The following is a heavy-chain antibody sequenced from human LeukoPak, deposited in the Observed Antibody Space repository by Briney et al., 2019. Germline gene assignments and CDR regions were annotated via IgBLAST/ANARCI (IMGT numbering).Heavy chain of an antibody. Sequence: GGSLRLSCAASGFTFSSYWMSWVRQAPGKGLEWVANIKQDGREKYSVDSVKGRFTISRDNAKNSLYLQMNSLRAEDTAVYYCARVYYDSSGYISNDALDIWGHGTMVTVSS. CDR2: IKQDGREK. CDR3: ARVYYDSSGYISNDALDI. CDR1: GFTFSSYW. J-gene: IGHJ3*02. V-gene: IGHV3-7*01. D-gene: IGHD3-22*01.